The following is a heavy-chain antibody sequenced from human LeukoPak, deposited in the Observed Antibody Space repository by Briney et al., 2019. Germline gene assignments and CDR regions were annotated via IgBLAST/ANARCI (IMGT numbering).Heavy chain of an antibody. CDR3: ASQIAAAGTIDY. D-gene: IGHD6-13*01. Sequence: GGSLRLSCAASGFTFSSYATSWVRQAPGKGLEWVSAISGSGGSTYYADSVKGRFTISRDNSKNTLYLQMNSLRAEDTAVYYCASQIAAAGTIDYWGQGTLVTVSS. J-gene: IGHJ4*02. CDR2: ISGSGGST. V-gene: IGHV3-23*01. CDR1: GFTFSSYA.